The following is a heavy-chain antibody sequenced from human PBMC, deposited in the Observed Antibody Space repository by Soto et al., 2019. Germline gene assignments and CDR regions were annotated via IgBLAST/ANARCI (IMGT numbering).Heavy chain of an antibody. J-gene: IGHJ6*02. Sequence: SETLSLTCAVYGGSFSGYYWSWIRQPPGKGLEWIGEINHSGSTNYNPSLKSRVTVSVDTSKNQFSLKLSSVTAADTAVYYCARESPHYDFWSGYLMDVWGQGTTVTVSS. CDR3: ARESPHYDFWSGYLMDV. D-gene: IGHD3-3*01. CDR1: GGSFSGYY. CDR2: INHSGST. V-gene: IGHV4-34*01.